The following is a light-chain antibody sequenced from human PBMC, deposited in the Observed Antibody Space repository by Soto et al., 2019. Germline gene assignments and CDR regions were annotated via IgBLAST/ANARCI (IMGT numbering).Light chain of an antibody. J-gene: IGKJ1*01. CDR3: QPYNSYSEA. Sequence: DIQMTQSRSTMSGSVGYRVTITGRASQTISSWLAWYQQKPGKAPKLLIYKASTLKSGVPSRFSGSGSGTEFTLTISSLQPDDFATYYCQPYNSYSEAFGQGTTGDI. CDR1: QTISSW. V-gene: IGKV1-5*03. CDR2: KAS.